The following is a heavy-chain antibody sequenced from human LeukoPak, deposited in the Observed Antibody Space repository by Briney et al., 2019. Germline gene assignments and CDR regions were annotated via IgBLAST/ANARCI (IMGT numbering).Heavy chain of an antibody. J-gene: IGHJ4*01. D-gene: IGHD6-13*01. CDR1: GFTFSSYA. Sequence: GGSLRLSRAASGFTFSSYAMHWVRQAPGKGLEWVAVISYDGSNKYYADSVKGRFTISRDNSKNTLYLQMNSLRAEDTAVYYCAKGGYSSSWYYFDYWGQEPWSPSPQ. CDR2: ISYDGSNK. CDR3: AKGGYSSSWYYFDY. V-gene: IGHV3-30*04.